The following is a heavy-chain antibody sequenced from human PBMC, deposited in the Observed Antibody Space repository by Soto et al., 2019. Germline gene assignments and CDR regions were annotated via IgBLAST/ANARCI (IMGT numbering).Heavy chain of an antibody. CDR1: GGSISSGGYY. D-gene: IGHD3-10*01. V-gene: IGHV4-31*03. J-gene: IGHJ6*02. Sequence: ASETLSLTCTVSGGSISSGGYYWSWIRQHPGKGLEWIGYIYYSGSTYYNPSLKSRVTISVDTSKNQFSLNLRSVTATDTAVYFCARRRGSGTGFYYYYYLDVWGPGKTVTVSS. CDR3: ARRRGSGTGFYYYYYLDV. CDR2: IYYSGST.